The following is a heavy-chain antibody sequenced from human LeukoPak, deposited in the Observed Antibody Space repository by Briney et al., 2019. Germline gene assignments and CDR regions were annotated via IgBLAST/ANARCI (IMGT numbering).Heavy chain of an antibody. CDR2: IYTSGST. Sequence: PSETLSLTCTVSGASISSYYWTGIRQPAGKGLEWIGRIYTSGSTNYNPSLKSRVAMSVDTSKNQFSLKLSSVTAADTAVYYCARLSADSSSSRGFDYWGQGTLVTVSS. V-gene: IGHV4-4*07. CDR3: ARLSADSSSSRGFDY. D-gene: IGHD2-2*01. J-gene: IGHJ4*02. CDR1: GASISSYY.